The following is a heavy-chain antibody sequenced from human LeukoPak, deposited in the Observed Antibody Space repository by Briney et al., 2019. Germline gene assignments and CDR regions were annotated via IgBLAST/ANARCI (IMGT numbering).Heavy chain of an antibody. V-gene: IGHV4-59*01. D-gene: IGHD6-13*01. Sequence: SETLSLTCTVSGGSISSYYWSWIRQPPGKGLEWIGYISYSGSTNYNPSLKSRVTISVDTSKNQFSLKLTSVTAADTAVYYCARVKAAAGLDAFDIWGLGTMVTVSS. J-gene: IGHJ3*02. CDR1: GGSISSYY. CDR2: ISYSGST. CDR3: ARVKAAAGLDAFDI.